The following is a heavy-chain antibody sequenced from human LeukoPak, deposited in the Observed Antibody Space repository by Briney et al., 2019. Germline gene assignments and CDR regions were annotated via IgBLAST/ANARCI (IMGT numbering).Heavy chain of an antibody. Sequence: SETLSLTCTVSGGSISSSNFYWGWIRQPPGKGLEWIGEINHSGSTNYNPSLKSRVTISVDTSKNQFSLKLSSVTAADTAVYYCARDRPGGSSLDYWGQGTLVTVPS. CDR1: GGSISSSNFY. CDR3: ARDRPGGSSLDY. J-gene: IGHJ4*02. V-gene: IGHV4-39*07. CDR2: INHSGST. D-gene: IGHD6-13*01.